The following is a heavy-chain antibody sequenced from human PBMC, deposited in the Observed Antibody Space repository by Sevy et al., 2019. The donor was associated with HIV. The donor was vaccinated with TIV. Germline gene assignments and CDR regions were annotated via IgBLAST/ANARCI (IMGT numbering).Heavy chain of an antibody. D-gene: IGHD3-22*01. CDR3: ARGGDFNDRSAKRDFDY. CDR2: IWNDGSNK. J-gene: IGHJ4*02. Sequence: GGSLRLSCAASGFTFSNYGMHWVRQAPGKGLEWVAVIWNDGSNKYNADSVKGGFTISRDNSKNTLYLQMNSLRVEDTAVYFCARGGDFNDRSAKRDFDYWGQGTLVTVSS. CDR1: GFTFSNYG. V-gene: IGHV3-33*01.